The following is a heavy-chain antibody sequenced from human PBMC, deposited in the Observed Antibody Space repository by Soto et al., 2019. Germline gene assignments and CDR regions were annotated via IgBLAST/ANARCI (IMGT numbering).Heavy chain of an antibody. CDR3: AGGGWGAENYFDY. V-gene: IGHV1-69*01. D-gene: IGHD3-16*01. CDR2: IIPIFGTA. J-gene: IGHJ4*02. Sequence: QVQLVQSGAEVKKPGSSVKVSCKASGGTFSSYAISWVRQAPGQGLEWMGGIIPIFGTANYAQKFQGRVTITADESTSPAYVERGSLRSEDTAVYYGAGGGWGAENYFDYWGQGTLVTVSS. CDR1: GGTFSSYA.